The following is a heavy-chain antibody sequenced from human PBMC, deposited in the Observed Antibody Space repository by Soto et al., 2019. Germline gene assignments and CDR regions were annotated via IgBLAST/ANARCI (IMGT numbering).Heavy chain of an antibody. CDR3: TTRMTAHFDY. Sequence: GGSLRLSCVASGFTFSHYTLNWVRRAPGKGLEWVSTISDRPTGHTHYAESVRGRFTISRDDSRDTVFLQMDSLRAEDTAVYYCTTRMTAHFDYWGQGVLVTVSS. D-gene: IGHD2-21*02. J-gene: IGHJ4*02. CDR1: GFTFSHYT. V-gene: IGHV3-23*01. CDR2: ISDRPTGHT.